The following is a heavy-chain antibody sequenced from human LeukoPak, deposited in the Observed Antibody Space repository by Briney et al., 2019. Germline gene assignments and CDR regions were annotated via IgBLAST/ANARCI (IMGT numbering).Heavy chain of an antibody. CDR3: ARRGYFDY. J-gene: IGHJ4*02. V-gene: IGHV4-61*02. CDR1: GGSISSGTYY. CDR2: IYTSGIT. Sequence: SETLSLTCTVSGGSISSGTYYWNWIRQPAGKGLEWIGRIYTSGITNYNPSLKSRVTTSLDTSKSQFSLNLSSVTTADTAVYYCARRGYFDYWGQGTLVTVSS. D-gene: IGHD3-10*01.